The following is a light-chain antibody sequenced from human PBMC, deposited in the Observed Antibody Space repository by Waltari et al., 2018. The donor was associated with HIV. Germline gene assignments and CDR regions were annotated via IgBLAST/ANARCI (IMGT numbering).Light chain of an antibody. CDR2: DVS. CDR1: RTDVGGYHS. CDR3: CAYAGSYTWV. Sequence: QSALTQPRSVSGSPGQSVTISCTGTRTDVGGYHSVSWYQHHPGKAPKLIIFDVSQRPSGVPERVSGAQSGNTASLTISGLQAEDEADFYCCAYAGSYTWVFGGGTKVTVL. J-gene: IGLJ3*02. V-gene: IGLV2-11*01.